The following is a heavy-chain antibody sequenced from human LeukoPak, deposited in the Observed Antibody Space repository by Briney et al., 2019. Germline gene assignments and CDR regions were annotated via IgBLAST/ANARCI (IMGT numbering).Heavy chain of an antibody. CDR1: GGSSSGYY. CDR2: INHSGST. V-gene: IGHV4-34*01. Sequence: SETMSLTCAVYGGSSSGYYWSWIRQPPGKGLEWIGEINHSGSTNYNPSLKSRVTISVDTSKNQSSLKLSSVTAADTAVYYCARALGYSSDYWGQGTLVTVSS. J-gene: IGHJ4*02. CDR3: ARALGYSSDY. D-gene: IGHD1-26*01.